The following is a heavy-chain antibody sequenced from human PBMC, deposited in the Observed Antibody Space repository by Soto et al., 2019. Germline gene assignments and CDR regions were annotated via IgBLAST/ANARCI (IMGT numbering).Heavy chain of an antibody. D-gene: IGHD6-6*01. CDR2: ISGSDDST. CDR3: AKRSSSSTFDS. Sequence: EVQLLESGGGLVQPGESLRLSCAASGFTFSSYAMSWVRQAPGKGLEWVSVISGSDDSTYYADSVKGRFTISRDNSKNTLYLQMNRLRAEDTAVYYCAKRSSSSTFDSWGQGTLVTVSS. J-gene: IGHJ4*02. CDR1: GFTFSSYA. V-gene: IGHV3-23*01.